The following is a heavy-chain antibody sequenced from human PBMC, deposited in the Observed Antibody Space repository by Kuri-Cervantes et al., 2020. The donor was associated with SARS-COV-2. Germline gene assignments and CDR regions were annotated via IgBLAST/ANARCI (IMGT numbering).Heavy chain of an antibody. J-gene: IGHJ4*02. V-gene: IGHV3-23*01. CDR2: IYGSGERT. CDR1: GFMFSNYA. CDR3: AKDGYNWGDYFDY. D-gene: IGHD1-1*01. Sequence: GGSLRLSCAASGFMFSNYAMSWVRQAPGKGLEWVSSIYGSGERTYYADSVKGRFTVSRDNLRNTLYLEINSLRAEDTALYFCAKDGYNWGDYFDYWGQGTLVTVSS.